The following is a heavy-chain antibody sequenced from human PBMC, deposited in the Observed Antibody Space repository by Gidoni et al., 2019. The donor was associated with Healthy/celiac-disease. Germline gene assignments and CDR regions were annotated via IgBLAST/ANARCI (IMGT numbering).Heavy chain of an antibody. Sequence: EVQLLESGGGLVQPGGALRLSCAASGFTFSSYAMSCVRQAPGKGLEWFAAICGSGGSPYYADSVKGRFTISRYNSKHTLYLQMNSLSAEDTAVYYCAKWGGVRTHLDYWGQGTLVTVSS. V-gene: IGHV3-23*01. CDR1: GFTFSSYA. CDR2: ICGSGGSP. CDR3: AKWGGVRTHLDY. J-gene: IGHJ4*02. D-gene: IGHD3-10*01.